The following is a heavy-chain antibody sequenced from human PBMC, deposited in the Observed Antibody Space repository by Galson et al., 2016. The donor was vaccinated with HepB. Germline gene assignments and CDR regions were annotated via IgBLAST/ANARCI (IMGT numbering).Heavy chain of an antibody. CDR3: ARRPGSVPVPNDAFDI. V-gene: IGHV4-39*02. CDR2: IFYGVTA. D-gene: IGHD1-14*01. CDR1: GDSITSDLHY. J-gene: IGHJ3*02. Sequence: ETLSLTCTLSGDSITSDLHYWAWIRQAPGKGLEWIGHIFYGVTAYYSPSLKSRVAISIDASKNVFSLNLTSVTAADTAIYYCARRPGSVPVPNDAFDIWGQGTTVTVAS.